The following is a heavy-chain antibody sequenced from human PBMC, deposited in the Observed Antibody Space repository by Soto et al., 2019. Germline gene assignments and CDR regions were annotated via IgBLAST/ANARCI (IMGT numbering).Heavy chain of an antibody. CDR2: ISGSGGTT. Sequence: GESLKISCAASGFTFDYYAMCWVRQAPGRGLEWVSTISGSGGTTYYADSVKGRFTVSRSNSENTLFLQLKSLRAEDTAIYYCAKSGTPRTLGVTGRYYFDVWGPGTLVTVSS. CDR1: GFTFDYYA. CDR3: AKSGTPRTLGVTGRYYFDV. V-gene: IGHV3-23*01. J-gene: IGHJ4*02. D-gene: IGHD3-9*01.